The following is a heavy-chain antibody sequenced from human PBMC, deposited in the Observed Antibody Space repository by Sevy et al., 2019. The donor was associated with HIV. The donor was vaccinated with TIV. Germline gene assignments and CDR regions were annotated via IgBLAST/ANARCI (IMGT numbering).Heavy chain of an antibody. CDR2: ISWNSGSI. V-gene: IGHV3-9*01. Sequence: GGSLRLSCAASGFTFDDYAMHWVRQAPGKGLEWVSGISWNSGSIGYADSVKGRFTISRDNAKNSLYLQMNSLRAEDTALYYCAKDGIAARPGAYYYYYMDVWGKGTTVTVSS. J-gene: IGHJ6*03. CDR1: GFTFDDYA. D-gene: IGHD6-6*01. CDR3: AKDGIAARPGAYYYYYMDV.